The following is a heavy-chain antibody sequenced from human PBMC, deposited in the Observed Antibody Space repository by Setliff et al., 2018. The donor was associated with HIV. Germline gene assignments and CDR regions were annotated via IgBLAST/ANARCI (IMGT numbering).Heavy chain of an antibody. Sequence: ASVKVSCKASGYTFTSYGISWVRQAPGQGLEWMGWISAYNGNTNYAQKLQGRVIMTTDTSTSTAYMELRSLRSDDTAVYYCARDNYYGSGSYFPRDYWGQGTLVTVSS. D-gene: IGHD3-10*01. CDR1: GYTFTSYG. J-gene: IGHJ4*02. V-gene: IGHV1-18*01. CDR2: ISAYNGNT. CDR3: ARDNYYGSGSYFPRDY.